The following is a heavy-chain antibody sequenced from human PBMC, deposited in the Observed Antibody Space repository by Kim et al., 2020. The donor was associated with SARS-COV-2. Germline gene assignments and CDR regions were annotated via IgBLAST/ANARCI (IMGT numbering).Heavy chain of an antibody. J-gene: IGHJ5*02. CDR3: AKVTHDKVDP. Sequence: STYYADSVKGRFTISRDNTKNTLYLQMNSLRAEDTAVYYCAKVTHDKVDPWGQGTLVTVSS. V-gene: IGHV3-23*01. CDR2: ST.